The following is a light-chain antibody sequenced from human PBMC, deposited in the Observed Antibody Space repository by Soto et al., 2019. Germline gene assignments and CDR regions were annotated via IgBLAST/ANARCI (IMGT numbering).Light chain of an antibody. J-gene: IGKJ2*01. Sequence: DIQMTQSPSSLSASVGDRVTITCRASQNISSYLNWYQQKPGKAPKLLIYAASSLPSGVPSRYSGSGSGTDFTLTISSLQPEDFATYYFQQSYRTPYTFGPGNKLEIK. CDR2: AAS. V-gene: IGKV1-39*01. CDR1: QNISSY. CDR3: QQSYRTPYT.